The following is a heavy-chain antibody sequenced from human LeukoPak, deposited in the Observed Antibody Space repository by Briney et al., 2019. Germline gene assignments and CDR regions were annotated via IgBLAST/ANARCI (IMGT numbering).Heavy chain of an antibody. CDR2: ISYDGSSK. CDR3: AKLEVGATFDY. V-gene: IGHV3-30*18. Sequence: GGSLRLSCAASGFTFSSYGMHWVRQAPGKGLEWVAVISYDGSSKYYADSVKGRFTISRDNSKNTLYLQMNSLRAEDTAVYYCAKLEVGATFDYWGQGTLVTVSS. D-gene: IGHD1-26*01. CDR1: GFTFSSYG. J-gene: IGHJ4*02.